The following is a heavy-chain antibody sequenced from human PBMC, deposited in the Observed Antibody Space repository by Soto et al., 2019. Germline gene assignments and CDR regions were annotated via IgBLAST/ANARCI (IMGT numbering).Heavy chain of an antibody. CDR1: GGSFSGYY. V-gene: IGHV4-34*01. Sequence: SETLSLTCAVYGGSFSGYYWSWIRQPPGKGLEWIGEINHSGSTNYNPSLKSRVTISVDTSKNQFSLKLSSVTAADTAVYYCARGSTRQQQLVPNWFEPWGQGTLVT. CDR3: ARGSTRQQQLVPNWFEP. CDR2: INHSGST. D-gene: IGHD6-13*01. J-gene: IGHJ5*02.